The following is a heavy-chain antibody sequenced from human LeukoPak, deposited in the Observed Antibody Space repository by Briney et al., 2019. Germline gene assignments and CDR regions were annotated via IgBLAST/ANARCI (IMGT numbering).Heavy chain of an antibody. J-gene: IGHJ4*02. D-gene: IGHD6-19*01. V-gene: IGHV1-69*13. Sequence: SVKVTCKASGDAFSSYAISWVRQAPGQGLEWMGGIIPIFGTANYAQKFQGRVTITADESTSTAYMELSSLRSEDTAVYYCARGRMAGTYVFDSWGQGTLVTVSS. CDR1: GDAFSSYA. CDR3: ARGRMAGTYVFDS. CDR2: IIPIFGTA.